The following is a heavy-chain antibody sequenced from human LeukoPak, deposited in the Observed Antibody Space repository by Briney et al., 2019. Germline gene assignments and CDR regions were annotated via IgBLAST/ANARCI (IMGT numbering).Heavy chain of an antibody. D-gene: IGHD2-21*02. V-gene: IGHV4-39*01. Sequence: PSETLSFTCTVSGGSISSSSYYWGWIRQPPGTGLEWLGSIYYSGSTYYNPSLKSRVTISVDTSKNQFSLKLSSVTAADTAVYYCARVLVTHPDYWGQGTLVTVSS. J-gene: IGHJ4*02. CDR2: IYYSGST. CDR3: ARVLVTHPDY. CDR1: GGSISSSSYY.